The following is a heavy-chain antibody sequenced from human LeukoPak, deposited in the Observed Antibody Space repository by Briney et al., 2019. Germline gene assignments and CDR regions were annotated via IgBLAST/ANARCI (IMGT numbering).Heavy chain of an antibody. D-gene: IGHD3-9*01. CDR3: ARGGYYDILTGFNWFDP. CDR1: GFTFSSYS. Sequence: GGSLRLSCAASGFTFSSYSMNWVRQAPGKGLEWVSSISSSSSYIYYADSVKGRFTISRDNAKNSLYLQMNSLRAEDTAVYYCARGGYYDILTGFNWFDPWGQGTLVTVSS. CDR2: ISSSSSYI. J-gene: IGHJ5*02. V-gene: IGHV3-21*01.